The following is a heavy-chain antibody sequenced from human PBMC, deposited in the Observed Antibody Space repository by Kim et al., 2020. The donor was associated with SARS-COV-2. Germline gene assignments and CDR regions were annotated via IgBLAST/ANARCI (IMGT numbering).Heavy chain of an antibody. J-gene: IGHJ4*02. D-gene: IGHD3-16*01. Sequence: STGNTVSVKDRFTIARDNAKNSLFLQMNSPRAEDTALYHCVRGYAGGPFDLWGQGTLVTVSS. CDR3: VRGYAGGPFDL. CDR2: ST. V-gene: IGHV3-20*01.